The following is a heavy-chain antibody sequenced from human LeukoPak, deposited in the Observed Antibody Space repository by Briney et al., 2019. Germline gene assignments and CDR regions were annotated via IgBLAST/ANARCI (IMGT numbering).Heavy chain of an antibody. D-gene: IGHD2-15*01. CDR3: ARGGCSGGSCYLVGRGKDWFDP. J-gene: IGHJ5*02. Sequence: SETLSLTCTVSGGSISSSSYYWGWIRQPPGKGLEWIGSIYYSGSTNYNPSLKSRVTISVDTSKNQFSLKLSSVTAADTAVYYCARGGCSGGSCYLVGRGKDWFDPWGQGTLVTVSS. CDR2: IYYSGST. V-gene: IGHV4-39*07. CDR1: GGSISSSSYY.